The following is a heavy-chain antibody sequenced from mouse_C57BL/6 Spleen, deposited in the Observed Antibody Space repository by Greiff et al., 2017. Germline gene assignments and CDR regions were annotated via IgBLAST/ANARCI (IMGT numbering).Heavy chain of an antibody. J-gene: IGHJ2*01. CDR1: GYTFTSYW. CDR2: IDPNSGGT. CDR3: ARGKVYDSNYVDYFDY. Sequence: VQLQQPGAELVKPGASVKLSCKASGYTFTSYWMHWVKQRPGRGLEWIGRIDPNSGGTKYNEKFKSKATLTVDKPSSTAYMQLSSLTSEDSAVYYCARGKVYDSNYVDYFDYWGQGTTLTVSS. V-gene: IGHV1-72*01. D-gene: IGHD2-5*01.